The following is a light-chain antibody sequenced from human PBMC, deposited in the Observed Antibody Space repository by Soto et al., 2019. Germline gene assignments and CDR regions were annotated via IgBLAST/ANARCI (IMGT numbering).Light chain of an antibody. J-gene: IGKJ5*01. CDR1: QDVGTY. V-gene: IGKV3D-11*01. CDR3: QQVGNWPVT. CDR2: GAS. Sequence: VLTQSPVTLSLSPGERATLSCRASQDVGTYVAWYQVRGGQAPRLLISGASKRATGIPDRINGGGSGADFILTINSLESGDSAVYFCQQVGNWPVTFGQGTRVEIK.